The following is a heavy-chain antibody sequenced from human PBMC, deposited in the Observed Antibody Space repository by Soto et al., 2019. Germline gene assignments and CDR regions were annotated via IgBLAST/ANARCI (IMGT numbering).Heavy chain of an antibody. CDR1: GVSIISGGYS. CDR2: IYSGTT. V-gene: IGHV4-30-2*01. D-gene: IGHD2-15*01. CDR3: AREDSGAFFDF. Sequence: PSETLSLTCAVSGVSIISGGYSWSWIRQPPGKGLEWIGYIYSGTTHYNPSLESRVTIAMDRSKNQVSLSLKSVTAADTAVYYCAREDSGAFFDFWGQGTLVTVSS. J-gene: IGHJ4*02.